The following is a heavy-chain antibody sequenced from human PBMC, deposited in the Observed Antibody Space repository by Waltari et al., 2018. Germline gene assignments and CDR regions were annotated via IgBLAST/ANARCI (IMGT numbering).Heavy chain of an antibody. V-gene: IGHV1-2*02. D-gene: IGHD3-22*01. Sequence: QVQLVQSGAEVKKPGASVKVSCKASGYTFTGYYMHWVRQAPGQGLEWMGWINPNSGGTNYAQKFQGRVTMTRDTSISTAYMELSRLRSDDTAVYYCARGPALTTMIVVVPPSYDYWGQGTLVTVSS. CDR2: INPNSGGT. J-gene: IGHJ4*02. CDR1: GYTFTGYY. CDR3: ARGPALTTMIVVVPPSYDY.